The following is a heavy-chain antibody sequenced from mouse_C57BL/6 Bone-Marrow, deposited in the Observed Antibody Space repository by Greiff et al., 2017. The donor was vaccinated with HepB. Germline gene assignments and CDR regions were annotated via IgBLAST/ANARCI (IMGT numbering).Heavy chain of an antibody. CDR3: TGMGDYYYGSSPYYFDY. D-gene: IGHD1-1*01. J-gene: IGHJ2*01. V-gene: IGHV1-15*01. Sequence: VQLQQSGAELVRPGASVTLSCKASGYTFTDYEMHWVKQTPVHGLEWIGAIDPETGGTAYNQKFKGKAILTADKSSSTAYMELRSLTSEDSAVDYCTGMGDYYYGSSPYYFDYWGQGTTLTVAS. CDR2: IDPETGGT. CDR1: GYTFTDYE.